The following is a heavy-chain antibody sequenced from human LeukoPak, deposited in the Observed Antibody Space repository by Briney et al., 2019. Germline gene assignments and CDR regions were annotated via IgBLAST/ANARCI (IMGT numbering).Heavy chain of an antibody. J-gene: IGHJ6*03. CDR1: GGAISSYY. V-gene: IGHV4-4*07. D-gene: IGHD3-10*01. CDR3: ARLNKNDSGSYRFGKKKRGYMDV. Sequence: SETLSLTCTVSGGAISSYYWSWIRQPAGKGLEWIGRIYTSGSTNYNPSLKGRVTISVDTSKNQFSLKLSSVTAADTAVYYCARLNKNDSGSYRFGKKKRGYMDVWGKGTTVTISS. CDR2: IYTSGST.